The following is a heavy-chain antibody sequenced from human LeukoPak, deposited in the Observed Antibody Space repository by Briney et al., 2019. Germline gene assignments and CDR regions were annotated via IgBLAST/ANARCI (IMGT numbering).Heavy chain of an antibody. CDR2: IWFDGSNK. CDR1: GFTFSNYG. CDR3: ARDLTPGIAVAGTAWGY. V-gene: IGHV3-33*01. Sequence: GGSLRLSCAAAGFTFSNYGMHWVRQAPGKGLEWVAVIWFDGSNKYYADSVKGRFTISRDNSKDTLYLQMNSVRVEDTAVYNCARDLTPGIAVAGTAWGYWGQGALVTVSS. J-gene: IGHJ4*02. D-gene: IGHD6-19*01.